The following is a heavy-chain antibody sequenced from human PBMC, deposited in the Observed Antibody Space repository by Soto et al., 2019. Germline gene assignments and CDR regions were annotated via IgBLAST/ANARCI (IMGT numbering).Heavy chain of an antibody. CDR2: ISSSSDYI. J-gene: IGHJ4*02. CDR1: GFTFTSYT. V-gene: IGHV3-21*06. D-gene: IGHD6-13*01. CDR3: ARARVYATGPLDF. Sequence: GSLRLSCAASGFTFTSYTMNWVRQAPGKGLEWVSSISSSSDYIYYADSMKGRVTISRDNAKNSLFLDMNSLTGEDTAVYYCARARVYATGPLDFWGQGTLVTV.